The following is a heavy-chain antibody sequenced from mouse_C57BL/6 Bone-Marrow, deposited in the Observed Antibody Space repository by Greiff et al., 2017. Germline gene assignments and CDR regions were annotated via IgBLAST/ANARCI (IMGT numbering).Heavy chain of an antibody. J-gene: IGHJ1*03. CDR2: IYPRSGNT. V-gene: IGHV1-81*01. CDR3: GWSYVDV. CDR1: GYTFTSYG. Sequence: VKLMESGAELARPGASVKLSCKASGYTFTSYGISWVKQRTGQGLEWIGEIYPRSGNTYYNEKFKGKATLTADKSSSTAYMELRSLTSEDSAVYFCGWSYVDVGGTGTTVTVAS.